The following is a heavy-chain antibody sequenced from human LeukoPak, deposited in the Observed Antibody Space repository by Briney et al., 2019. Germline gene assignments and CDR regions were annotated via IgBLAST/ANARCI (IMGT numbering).Heavy chain of an antibody. Sequence: GGSLRLSCAASGFTFSDYHMSWIRQAPGKGLEWVSYISSSGSTIYYADSVKGRFTISRDNAKNSLYLQMNSLRAEDTAVYYCARVLGSSWYSYFQHWGQGTLVTVSS. CDR1: GFTFSDYH. CDR3: ARVLGSSWYSYFQH. D-gene: IGHD6-13*01. CDR2: ISSSGSTI. V-gene: IGHV3-11*01. J-gene: IGHJ1*01.